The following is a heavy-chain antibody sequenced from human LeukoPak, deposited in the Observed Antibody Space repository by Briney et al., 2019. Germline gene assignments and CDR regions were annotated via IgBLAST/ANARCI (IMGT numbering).Heavy chain of an antibody. J-gene: IGHJ4*02. CDR3: ARERVSYFDN. CDR1: GDSISSGGYY. Sequence: PSQTLSLTCTVSGDSISSGGYYWSWIHQHPGKGLEWIGYIYHSGDTYYSPSLKSRTTISVDTSKNHFSLKMTSVSAADTAVYYCARERVSYFDNWGQGTLVTVSS. CDR2: IYHSGDT. V-gene: IGHV4-31*03.